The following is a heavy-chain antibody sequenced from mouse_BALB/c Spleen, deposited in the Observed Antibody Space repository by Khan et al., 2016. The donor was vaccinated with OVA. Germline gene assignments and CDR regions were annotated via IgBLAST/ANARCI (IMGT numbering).Heavy chain of an antibody. J-gene: IGHJ2*01. CDR1: GYSFTNYW. CDR3: TRSYDSYYFDY. D-gene: IGHD2-4*01. CDR2: FYPGISDT. V-gene: IGHV1-5*01. Sequence: EVQLQRSGTVLARPGASVKMSCKASGYSFTNYWIHWVKQRPGPVLEWVGTFYPGISDTRYTQRFKGKAKLTAVTSATTAYMELSSLTSEDSAVYYCTRSYDSYYFDYWGLGTTLTVAS.